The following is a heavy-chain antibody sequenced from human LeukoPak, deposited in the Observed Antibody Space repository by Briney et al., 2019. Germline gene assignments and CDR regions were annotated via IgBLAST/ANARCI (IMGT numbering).Heavy chain of an antibody. V-gene: IGHV4-34*01. CDR2: INHSGNT. Sequence: PSETLSLTCAVYGGSFSGYYWSWIRQAPGKGPEWIGEINHSGNTNYNPSLKSRVTISLDTSKNQFSLKLNSVTAADTAVYYCATEPGYCTGGRCYGGWFDPWGQGTLVTVSS. CDR3: ATEPGYCTGGRCYGGWFDP. J-gene: IGHJ5*02. D-gene: IGHD2-15*01. CDR1: GGSFSGYY.